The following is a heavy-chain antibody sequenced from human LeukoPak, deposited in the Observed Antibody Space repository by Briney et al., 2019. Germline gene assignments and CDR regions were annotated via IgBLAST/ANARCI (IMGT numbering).Heavy chain of an antibody. CDR3: ARAGVLRFLEWLLSPFDY. CDR2: ISYDGSNK. J-gene: IGHJ4*02. D-gene: IGHD3-3*01. CDR1: GFTFSSYA. Sequence: QPGRSLRLSCAASGFTFSSYAMHWVRQAPGKGLEWVAVISYDGSNKYYADSVKGRFTISRDNSKNTLYLQMNSLRAEDKAVDYCARAGVLRFLEWLLSPFDYWGQGTLVTVSS. V-gene: IGHV3-30-3*01.